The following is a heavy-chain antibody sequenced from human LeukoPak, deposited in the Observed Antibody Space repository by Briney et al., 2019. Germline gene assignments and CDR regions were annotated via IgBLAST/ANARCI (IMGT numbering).Heavy chain of an antibody. CDR3: ARDLRPYMGAMDAFDI. J-gene: IGHJ3*02. D-gene: IGHD1-26*01. V-gene: IGHV3-30*04. CDR1: GFIFSTYA. Sequence: GSLRLSCAASGFIFSTYAMNWVRQAPGKGLEWVAVISYDGRQNYYADSVKGRFTISRDNAKNSLYLQMNSLRAEDTAVYYCARDLRPYMGAMDAFDIWGQGTMVTVSS. CDR2: ISYDGRQN.